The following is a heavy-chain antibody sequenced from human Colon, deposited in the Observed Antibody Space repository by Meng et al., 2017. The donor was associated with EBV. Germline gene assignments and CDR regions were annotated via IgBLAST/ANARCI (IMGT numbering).Heavy chain of an antibody. CDR3: VRDTLAGADWFDP. J-gene: IGHJ5*02. D-gene: IGHD6-19*01. CDR2: ISSDGWNK. CDR1: GFSFRSYE. V-gene: IGHV3-30*04. Sequence: QVQLVESXXXXXQXXRXXRLSCAASGFSFRSYEMHWVRQAPGKGLEWVAFISSDGWNKDYADSVKDRFTISRDNSRNTVYLQMNSLRPEDTAVYYCVRDTLAGADWFDPWGQGTLVTVSS.